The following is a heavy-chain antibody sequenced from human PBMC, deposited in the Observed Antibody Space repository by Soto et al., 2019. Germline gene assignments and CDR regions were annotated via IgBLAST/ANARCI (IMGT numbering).Heavy chain of an antibody. Sequence: WRRIRKKQGKGLEWIGEINHSGSTNYNPSLKSRVTISVDTSKNQFSLKLSSVTAADTAVYYCARVYNWHYAVVREHRPNWFAPWGQGTLVTGSS. CDR3: ARVYNWHYAVVREHRPNWFAP. CDR2: INHSGST. J-gene: IGHJ5*02. D-gene: IGHD1-7*01. V-gene: IGHV4-34*01.